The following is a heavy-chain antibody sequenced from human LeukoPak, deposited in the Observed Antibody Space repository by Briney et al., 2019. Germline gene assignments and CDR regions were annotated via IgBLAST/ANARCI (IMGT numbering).Heavy chain of an antibody. CDR2: IIPIFGTA. CDR1: GGTFSSYA. CDR3: ATDSSSWPFDY. V-gene: IGHV1-69*13. Sequence: VASVKVSCKASGGTFSSYAISWVRQAPGQGLEWMGGIIPIFGTANYAQKFQGRVTITADESTSTAYMELSSLRSEDTAVYYCATDSSSWPFDYWGQGTLVTVSS. J-gene: IGHJ4*02. D-gene: IGHD6-13*01.